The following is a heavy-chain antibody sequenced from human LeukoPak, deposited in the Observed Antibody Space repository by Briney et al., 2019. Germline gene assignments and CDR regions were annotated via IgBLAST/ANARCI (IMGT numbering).Heavy chain of an antibody. V-gene: IGHV4-30-2*01. CDR2: IYHSGST. Sequence: SETLSLTCAVSGGSIGSGGYSWSWIRQPPGKGLEWIGYIYHSGSTYYNPSLKSRVTISVDRSKNQFSLKLSSVTAADTAVYYCARNSGYDAAFDYWGQGTLVTVSS. J-gene: IGHJ4*02. D-gene: IGHD5-12*01. CDR3: ARNSGYDAAFDY. CDR1: GGSIGSGGYS.